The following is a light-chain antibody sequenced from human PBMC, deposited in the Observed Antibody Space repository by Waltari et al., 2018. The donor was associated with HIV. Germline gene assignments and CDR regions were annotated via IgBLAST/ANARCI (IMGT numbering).Light chain of an antibody. J-gene: IGKJ4*01. V-gene: IGKV2-28*01. Sequence: EIVMTQSPLSLPVTPGEPASFSCRSSQSLLHSNGYNYLDWYLQRPGQSPQLLIYLGSTRASGVPDRFSGSGSGTDFTLTISRVEAEDVGVYYCMQPLQLPLTFGVGTKVEIK. CDR3: MQPLQLPLT. CDR1: QSLLHSNGYNY. CDR2: LGS.